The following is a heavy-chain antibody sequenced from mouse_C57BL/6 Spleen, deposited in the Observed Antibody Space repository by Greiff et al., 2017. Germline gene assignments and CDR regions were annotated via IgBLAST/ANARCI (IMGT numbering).Heavy chain of an antibody. CDR2: IDPSDSET. Sequence: QVQLQQPGAELVRPGSSVKLSCKASGYTFTSYWMHWVKQRPIQGLEWIGNIDPSDSETHYNQKFKDKATVTVDKSSSTAYMQLSSLTSEDSAVYYCARGDYDEGNYYAMDYWGQGTSVTVSS. CDR1: GYTFTSYW. CDR3: ARGDYDEGNYYAMDY. J-gene: IGHJ4*01. D-gene: IGHD2-4*01. V-gene: IGHV1-52*01.